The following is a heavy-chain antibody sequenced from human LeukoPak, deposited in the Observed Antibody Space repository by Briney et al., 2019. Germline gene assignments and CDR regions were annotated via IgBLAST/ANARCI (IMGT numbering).Heavy chain of an antibody. CDR3: ARGFLWFGDDAFDI. D-gene: IGHD3-10*01. J-gene: IGHJ3*02. V-gene: IGHV4-39*07. CDR2: IYYSGST. Sequence: SETLSLTCTVSGGSISSSSYYWGWIRQPPGKGLEWIGSIYYSGSTYYNPSLKSRVTISVDTSKNQFSLKLSSVTAADTAVYYCARGFLWFGDDAFDIWGQGTMVTVSS. CDR1: GGSISSSSYY.